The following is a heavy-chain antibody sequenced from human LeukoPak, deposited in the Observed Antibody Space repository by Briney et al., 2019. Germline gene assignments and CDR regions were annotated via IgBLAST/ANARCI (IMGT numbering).Heavy chain of an antibody. CDR2: ISYDGSNK. D-gene: IGHD6-25*01. V-gene: IGHV3-30*18. CDR3: AKGITYSAATYFDY. J-gene: IGHJ4*02. Sequence: GGSLRLSCAASGFTFSSYGMHWVRQAPGKGLEWVAVISYDGSNKYYADSVKGRFTISRDNSKNTLYLQMNSLRAEDTAVYYCAKGITYSAATYFDYWGQGTLVTVSS. CDR1: GFTFSSYG.